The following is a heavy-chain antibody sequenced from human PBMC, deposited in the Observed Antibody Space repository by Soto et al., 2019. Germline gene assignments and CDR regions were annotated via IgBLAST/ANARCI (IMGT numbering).Heavy chain of an antibody. CDR1: GFTFDDYA. D-gene: IGHD6-19*01. V-gene: IGHV3-9*01. J-gene: IGHJ3*02. Sequence: GGSLRLSCAASGFTFDDYAMHWVRQAPGKGLEWVSGISWNSGSIGYADSVKGRFTISRDNAKNSLYLQMNSLRAEDTALYYCAKDMHGGQWLVLRAFDIWGQGTMVTVSS. CDR3: AKDMHGGQWLVLRAFDI. CDR2: ISWNSGSI.